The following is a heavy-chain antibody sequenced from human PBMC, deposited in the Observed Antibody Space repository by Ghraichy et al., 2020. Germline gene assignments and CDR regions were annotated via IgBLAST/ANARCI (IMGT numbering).Heavy chain of an antibody. CDR2: ISAYNGNT. CDR3: ARDRGSAVAGTWYYYYGMDV. CDR1: GYTFTSYG. Sequence: VKVSCKASGYTFTSYGISWVRQAPGQGLEWMGWISAYNGNTNYAQKLQGRVTMTTDTSTSTAYMELRSLRSDDTAVYYCARDRGSAVAGTWYYYYGMDVWGQGTTVTVSS. V-gene: IGHV1-18*01. D-gene: IGHD6-19*01. J-gene: IGHJ6*02.